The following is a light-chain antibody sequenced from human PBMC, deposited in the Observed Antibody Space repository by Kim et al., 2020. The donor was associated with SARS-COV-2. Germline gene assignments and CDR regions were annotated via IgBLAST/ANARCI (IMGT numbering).Light chain of an antibody. J-gene: IGLJ3*02. CDR3: QVWGNNTWV. V-gene: IGLV3-9*01. CDR2: RDS. Sequence: SYELTQPLSVSVALGQTASITCGGDNIGSKHVHWYQQKAGQAPVLVIYRDSSRPAEIPERFSGSNSGNTATLTVSSAQAGDEADYYCQVWGNNTWVFGAGTQLTVL. CDR1: NIGSKH.